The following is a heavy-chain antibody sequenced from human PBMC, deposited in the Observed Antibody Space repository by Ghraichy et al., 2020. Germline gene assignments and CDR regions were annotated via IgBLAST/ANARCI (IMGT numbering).Heavy chain of an antibody. CDR3: ARAPSYYDILTGYYCEYFDY. D-gene: IGHD3-9*01. CDR1: GFTFSSYS. J-gene: IGHJ4*02. CDR2: ISSSSSYI. Sequence: GGSLRLSCAASGFTFSSYSMNWVRQAPGKGLEWVSSISSSSSYIYYADSVKGRFTISRDNAKNSLYLQMNSLRAEDTAVYYCARAPSYYDILTGYYCEYFDYWGQGTLVTVSS. V-gene: IGHV3-21*01.